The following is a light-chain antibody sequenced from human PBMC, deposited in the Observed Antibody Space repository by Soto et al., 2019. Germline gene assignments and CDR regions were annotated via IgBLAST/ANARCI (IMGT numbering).Light chain of an antibody. J-gene: IGLJ2*01. CDR1: SGYSNYK. Sequence: QLVLTQPPSASASLGASVTLTCTLSSGYSNYKVDWYQQRPGKGPRFVMRVGTGGIVGSKGDGIPDRFSVLGSGPNRYLTIKNIQEEDESDYHCGADHGSGSNFVVFGGGTKLTVL. CDR3: GADHGSGSNFVV. CDR2: VGTGGIVG. V-gene: IGLV9-49*01.